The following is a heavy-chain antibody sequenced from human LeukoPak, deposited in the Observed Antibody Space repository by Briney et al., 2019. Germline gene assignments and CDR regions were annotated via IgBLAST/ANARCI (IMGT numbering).Heavy chain of an antibody. V-gene: IGHV4-34*01. CDR2: INHSGST. CDR3: AGENYDILTGSSH. CDR1: GGSFSGYY. D-gene: IGHD3-9*01. Sequence: KTSETLSLTCAVYGGSFSGYYWSWIRQPPGKGLEWIGEINHSGSTNYNPSLKSRVTISVDTSKNQFSLKLSSVTAADTAVYYCAGENYDILTGSSHWGQGTLVTVSS. J-gene: IGHJ4*02.